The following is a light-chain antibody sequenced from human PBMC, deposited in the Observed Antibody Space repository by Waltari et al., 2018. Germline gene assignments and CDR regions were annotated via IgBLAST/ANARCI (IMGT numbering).Light chain of an antibody. Sequence: ALTQPASVSGSPAQSTTLSCIGTSCAVGGYSLVPWYQPPPGKPPKLMIYEDRKRAAGVSNRPSCLKTGNTASLTISGLQAEDEADYYCCSYVRNVTWVFGGGTKLTVL. CDR2: EDR. CDR3: CSYVRNVTWV. J-gene: IGLJ3*02. V-gene: IGLV2-23*01. CDR1: SCAVGGYSL.